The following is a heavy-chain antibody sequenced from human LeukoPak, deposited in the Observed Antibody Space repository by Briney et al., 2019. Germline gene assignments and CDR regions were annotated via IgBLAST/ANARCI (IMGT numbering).Heavy chain of an antibody. CDR3: AKDGSGSYYQGGYYYYFGLDV. D-gene: IGHD3-10*01. CDR2: ISWDGGST. J-gene: IGHJ6*02. CDR1: GFTFDDYT. V-gene: IGHV3-43*01. Sequence: PGGSLRLSCAASGFTFDDYTMHWVRQAPGKGLEWVSLISWDGGSTYYADSVKGRFTISRDNSKNSLYLQMNSLRTEDTALYYCAKDGSGSYYQGGYYYYFGLDVWGQGTTVTVSS.